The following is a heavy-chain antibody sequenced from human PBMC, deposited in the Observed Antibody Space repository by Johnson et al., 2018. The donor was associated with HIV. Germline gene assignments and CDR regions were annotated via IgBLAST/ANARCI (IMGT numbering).Heavy chain of an antibody. Sequence: VQLVESGGGLVQPGGSLRLSCAASGFTFSTYAIHWVRQAPGKGLEYVSALSNNGGSTYYANSVKGRFTISRDNAKKSLYLQMNSLRAEDTAVYYCARGGAYCGGDCNAFDIWGQGTMVTVSS. D-gene: IGHD2-21*02. CDR1: GFTFSTYA. J-gene: IGHJ3*02. V-gene: IGHV3-64*01. CDR2: LSNNGGST. CDR3: ARGGAYCGGDCNAFDI.